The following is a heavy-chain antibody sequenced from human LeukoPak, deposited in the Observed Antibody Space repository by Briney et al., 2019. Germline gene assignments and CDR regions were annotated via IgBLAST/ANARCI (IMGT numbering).Heavy chain of an antibody. J-gene: IGHJ4*02. V-gene: IGHV3-53*01. D-gene: IGHD1-14*01. CDR1: GFTVSSNY. CDR2: IYSIGNT. Sequence: GGSPRLSCAVSGFTVSSNYMSWVRQAPGKGLEWVSVIYSIGNTYYADSVKGRFTISRDTSKNTVYLQMNSLRAEDTAVYYCARAGMRRPYDYWGQGALVTVSS. CDR3: ARAGMRRPYDY.